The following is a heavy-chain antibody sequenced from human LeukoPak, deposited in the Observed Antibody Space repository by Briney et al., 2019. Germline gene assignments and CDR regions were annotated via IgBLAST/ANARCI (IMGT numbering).Heavy chain of an antibody. CDR1: GGFISGHY. D-gene: IGHD3-16*01. J-gene: IGHJ4*02. V-gene: IGHV4-59*11. CDR3: ARGGVLKSVDY. CDR2: IYNSGST. Sequence: PSETLSLTCTVSGGFISGHYWTWIRQPPGKGLEWIGYIYNSGSTKYSPSLKSRVTISVDTSKNQFSLKLSSVTAADTAVYYCARGGVLKSVDYWGQGTLVAVSS.